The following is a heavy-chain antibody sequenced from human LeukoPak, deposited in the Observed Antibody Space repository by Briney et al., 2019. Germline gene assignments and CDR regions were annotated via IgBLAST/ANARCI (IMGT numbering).Heavy chain of an antibody. CDR2: ISSSSSYI. D-gene: IGHD6-13*01. Sequence: GGSLRLSCAASGFTFSDYYMSWIRQAPGKGLEWVSSISSSSSYIYYADSVKGRFTISRDNAKNSLYLQMNSLRAEDTAVYYCARASLVAAGTAAFDYWGQGTLVTVSS. J-gene: IGHJ4*02. CDR1: GFTFSDYY. CDR3: ARASLVAAGTAAFDY. V-gene: IGHV3-11*06.